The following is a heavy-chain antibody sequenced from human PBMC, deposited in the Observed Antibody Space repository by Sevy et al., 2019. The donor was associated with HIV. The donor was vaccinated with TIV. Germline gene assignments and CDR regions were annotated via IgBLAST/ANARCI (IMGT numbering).Heavy chain of an antibody. CDR3: TRVQYFESSGYPWYFDF. V-gene: IGHV3-30*04. CDR2: ISSNGRNK. Sequence: GGSLRLSCTASGVSFKTDAIHWVRQAPGKGLEWVAVISSNGRNKDYADSAKGRFTISRDNSKNTVYLQMNSLRPEDTSFYYCTRVQYFESSGYPWYFDFWGQGTMVTVSS. J-gene: IGHJ4*02. D-gene: IGHD3-22*01. CDR1: GVSFKTDA.